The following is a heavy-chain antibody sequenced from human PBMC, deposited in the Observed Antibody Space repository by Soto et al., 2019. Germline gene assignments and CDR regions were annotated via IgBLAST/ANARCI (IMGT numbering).Heavy chain of an antibody. V-gene: IGHV3-53*04. J-gene: IGHJ6*03. CDR3: ARAAWGLWFGYMDV. D-gene: IGHD3-10*01. CDR2: LYSGGST. Sequence: GGSLRLSCVASGFTVGSNYMSWVRQAPGKGLEWVSVLYSGGSTYYADSVKGRFTISRHNSKNTLYLQMNGLRAEDTAVYYCARAAWGLWFGYMDVWGKGTTVTVSS. CDR1: GFTVGSNY.